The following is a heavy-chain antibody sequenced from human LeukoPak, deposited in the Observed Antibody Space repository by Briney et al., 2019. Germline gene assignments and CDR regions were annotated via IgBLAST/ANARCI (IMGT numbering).Heavy chain of an antibody. CDR3: ASPATYSSNSGAFDI. J-gene: IGHJ3*02. V-gene: IGHV4-39*01. D-gene: IGHD6-13*01. Sequence: SETLSLTCTVSGGSISSSSYYWGWIRQPPGKGLEWIGSIYYSGSTYYNPSLKSRVTISVDTSKNQFSLKLSSVTAADTAVYYCASPATYSSNSGAFDIWGQGTMVTVSS. CDR2: IYYSGST. CDR1: GGSISSSSYY.